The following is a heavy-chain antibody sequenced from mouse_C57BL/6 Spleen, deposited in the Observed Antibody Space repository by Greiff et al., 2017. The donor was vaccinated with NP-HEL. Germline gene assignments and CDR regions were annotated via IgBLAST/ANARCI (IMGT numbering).Heavy chain of an antibody. Sequence: VQLQQSGTELVKPGASVKLSCKASGYTFTSYWMHWVKQRPGQGLEWIGNINPSNGGTNYNEKFKSKATLTVDKSSSTAYMQRSSLTSEDSAVYYLSRWGVVSGPFAYWGQGTLVTVSA. CDR2: INPSNGGT. V-gene: IGHV1-53*01. J-gene: IGHJ3*01. CDR1: GYTFTSYW. CDR3: SRWGVVSGPFAY. D-gene: IGHD3-2*02.